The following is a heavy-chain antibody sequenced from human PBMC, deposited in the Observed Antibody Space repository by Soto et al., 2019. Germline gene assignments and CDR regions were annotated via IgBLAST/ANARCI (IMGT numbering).Heavy chain of an antibody. J-gene: IGHJ4*02. D-gene: IGHD5-12*01. CDR1: GYTFTSYG. V-gene: IGHV1-18*01. CDR2: ISAYNGNT. CDR3: AITGYSGYSDY. Sequence: ASVKVSCKASGYTFTSYGISWVRQAPGQGLEGMGWISAYNGNTNYAQKLQGRVTMTTDTSTRTAYRERGSLRSDDTAVYYCAITGYSGYSDYWGQGTLVTVSS.